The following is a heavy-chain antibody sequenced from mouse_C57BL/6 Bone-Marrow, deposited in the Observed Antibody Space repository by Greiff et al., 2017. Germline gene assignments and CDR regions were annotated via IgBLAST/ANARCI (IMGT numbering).Heavy chain of an antibody. Sequence: QVQLQQSGAELMKPGASVKLSCKATGYTFTGYWIEWVKQRPGHGLEWIGEILPGSCSTNYNEKFKGKATFTAATSSNTAYMQLSSLTTADSAIYYCARYCSYFDYWGQGTTLTVAS. CDR3: ARYCSYFDY. CDR2: ILPGSCST. J-gene: IGHJ2*01. V-gene: IGHV1-9*01. CDR1: GYTFTGYW.